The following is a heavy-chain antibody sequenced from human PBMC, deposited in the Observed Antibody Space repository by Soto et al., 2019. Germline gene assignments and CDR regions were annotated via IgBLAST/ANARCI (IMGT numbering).Heavy chain of an antibody. J-gene: IGHJ4*02. V-gene: IGHV1-18*04. D-gene: IGHD3-16*01. Sequence: GASVKVSCKASGYMFTTYGISWVRQAPGQGLEWVAWISGSNGNTDYGKKFQGRVNVTTETSTSTVYFEVRSLIFDDTAVYYCARVLGTNRAPFYMDHWGPGSLITVSS. CDR3: ARVLGTNRAPFYMDH. CDR2: ISGSNGNT. CDR1: GYMFTTYG.